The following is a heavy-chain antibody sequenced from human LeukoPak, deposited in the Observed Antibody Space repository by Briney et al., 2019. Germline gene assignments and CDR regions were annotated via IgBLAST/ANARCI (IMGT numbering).Heavy chain of an antibody. CDR1: GINFSSYT. CDR2: ISVSSNYI. V-gene: IGHV3-21*01. D-gene: IGHD2-15*01. CDR3: ARVVVVAAPGNHYYYGMDV. J-gene: IGHJ6*02. Sequence: GGSLRLSCAASGINFSSYTMNCVRQAPGKGLEWVSSISVSSNYIYYADSMKGRFTISRDNAKNSLYLQMNSLRGEDTAVYYCARVVVVAAPGNHYYYGMDVWGQGITVTVSS.